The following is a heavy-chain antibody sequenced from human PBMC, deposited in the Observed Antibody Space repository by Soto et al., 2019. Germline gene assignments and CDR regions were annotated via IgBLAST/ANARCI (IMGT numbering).Heavy chain of an antibody. CDR2: IYYSGST. Sequence: SETLSLTCTVSGGSISSYYWSWIRQPPGKGLEWIGYIYYSGSTNYNPSLKSRVTISVDTSKNQFSLKLSSVTAADTAVYYCARAEELDHFDYWGQGXLVTVYS. CDR1: GGSISSYY. V-gene: IGHV4-59*01. CDR3: ARAEELDHFDY. D-gene: IGHD1-26*01. J-gene: IGHJ4*02.